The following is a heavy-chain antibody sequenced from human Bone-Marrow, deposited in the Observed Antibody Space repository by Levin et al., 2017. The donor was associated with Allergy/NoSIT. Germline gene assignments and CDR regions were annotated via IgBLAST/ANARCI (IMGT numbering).Heavy chain of an antibody. CDR3: GVTPRRDPSDY. D-gene: IGHD2-21*02. Sequence: GGSLRLSCAASGFTFRTYWMSWVRQAPGKGLEWVANIRDDGGEKYYVDSVKGRFTISRDNAKDSLYLQMNSLRVEDTAVYYCGVTPRRDPSDYWGQGTLVAVSS. CDR1: GFTFRTYW. CDR2: IRDDGGEK. V-gene: IGHV3-7*01. J-gene: IGHJ4*02.